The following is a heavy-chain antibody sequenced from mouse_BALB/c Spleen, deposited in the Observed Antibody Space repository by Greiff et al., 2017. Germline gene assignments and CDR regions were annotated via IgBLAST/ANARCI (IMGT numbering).Heavy chain of an antibody. V-gene: IGHV1-55*01. CDR3: AREGYGGTWFAY. CDR2: IYPGSGST. J-gene: IGHJ3*01. Sequence: VQLQQPGAELVKPGTSVKLSCKASGYNFTSYWINWVKLRPGQGLEWIGDIYPGSGSTNYNEKFKSKATLTVDTSSSTAYMQLSSLASEDSALDDCAREGYGGTWFAYWGQGTLVTVSA. D-gene: IGHD2-10*02. CDR1: GYNFTSYW.